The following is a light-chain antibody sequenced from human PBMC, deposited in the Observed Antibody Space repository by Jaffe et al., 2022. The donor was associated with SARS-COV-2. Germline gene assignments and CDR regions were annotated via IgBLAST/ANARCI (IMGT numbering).Light chain of an antibody. CDR2: GAS. Sequence: IVLTQSPGTLSLSPGERATLSCRASQTLSNNFLAWYQQKPGQAPRLLIYGASNRATALPDRFSGSGSGTDFTLTITRLEPEDFAVYYCQHYGHLPGTFGQGTKLEIK. CDR1: QTLSNNF. V-gene: IGKV3-20*01. CDR3: QHYGHLPGT. J-gene: IGKJ2*02.